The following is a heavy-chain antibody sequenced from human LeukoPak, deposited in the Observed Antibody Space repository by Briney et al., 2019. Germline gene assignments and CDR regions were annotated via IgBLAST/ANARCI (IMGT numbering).Heavy chain of an antibody. Sequence: GASVKVSCKASGYTFTRYGISWVRLAPGQGLEWMGWISAYNGNTNYAQKLQGRLTMTTDTSTSTAYMELRSLRSDDTAVYYCAKDSGDYVESGDMDVWGQGTTVTVSS. J-gene: IGHJ6*02. D-gene: IGHD1-26*01. V-gene: IGHV1-18*01. CDR1: GYTFTRYG. CDR3: AKDSGDYVESGDMDV. CDR2: ISAYNGNT.